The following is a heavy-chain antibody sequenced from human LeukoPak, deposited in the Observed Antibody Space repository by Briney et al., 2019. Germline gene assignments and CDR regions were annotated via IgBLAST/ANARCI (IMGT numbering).Heavy chain of an antibody. Sequence: GESLKISCKGSGYSFTSYWIGWVRQMPGKGLEWMGIIYPGDSDTRYSPSFQGQVTISADKSISTAYLQWSSLKASDTAMYYCAASSGSYAQWAGTQDYWGQGALVTVSS. V-gene: IGHV5-51*01. D-gene: IGHD1-26*01. CDR1: GYSFTSYW. J-gene: IGHJ4*02. CDR2: IYPGDSDT. CDR3: AASSGSYAQWAGTQDY.